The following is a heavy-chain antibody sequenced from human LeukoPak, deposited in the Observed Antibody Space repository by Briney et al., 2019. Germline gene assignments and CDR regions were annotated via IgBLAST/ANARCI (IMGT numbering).Heavy chain of an antibody. D-gene: IGHD2-2*01. J-gene: IGHJ4*02. V-gene: IGHV1-69*05. CDR1: GGTFSSYA. CDR2: IIPIFGTA. Sequence: SVKVSCKASGGTFSSYAISWVRQAPGQGLEWMGGIIPIFGTANYAQKLQGRVTMTTDTSTSTAYMELRSLRSDDTAVYYCAREQNIVVVPAAIDYWGQGTLVTVSS. CDR3: AREQNIVVVPAAIDY.